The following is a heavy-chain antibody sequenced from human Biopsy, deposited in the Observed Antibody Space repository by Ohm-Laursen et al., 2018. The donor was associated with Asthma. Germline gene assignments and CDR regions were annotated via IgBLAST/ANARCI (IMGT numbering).Heavy chain of an antibody. J-gene: IGHJ4*02. CDR2: IIWNGARV. V-gene: IGHV3-9*01. D-gene: IGHD6-19*01. CDR3: AKASSSGWSAPLDY. CDR1: GFVFDDYA. Sequence: SLRLSCTSTGFVFDDYALHWVRQTPGKGLEWVSSIIWNGARVDYADAVKGRFTISRDNAKNSLYLQMNTLKTEDTAISFCAKASSSGWSAPLDYWGQGMLVTVSS.